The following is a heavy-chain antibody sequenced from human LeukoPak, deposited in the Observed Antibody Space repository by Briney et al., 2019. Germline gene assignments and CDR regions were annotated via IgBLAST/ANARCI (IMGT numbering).Heavy chain of an antibody. D-gene: IGHD3-10*01. CDR2: ISYDGSNK. J-gene: IGHJ4*02. V-gene: IGHV3-30*04. CDR1: GFTFSSYA. Sequence: GGSLRLSCAASGFTFSSYAMHWVRQAPGKGLEWVAVISYDGSNKYYADSVKGRFTISRDNSKNTLYLQMNSLRAEDTAVYYCARDWNSYGQTTYGSGRTHSLDYWGQGTLVTVSS. CDR3: ARDWNSYGQTTYGSGRTHSLDY.